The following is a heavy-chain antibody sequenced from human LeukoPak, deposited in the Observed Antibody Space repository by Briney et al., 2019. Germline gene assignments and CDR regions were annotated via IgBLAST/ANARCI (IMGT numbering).Heavy chain of an antibody. CDR3: ATQYCSSTSCYDYYYYYYMDV. D-gene: IGHD2-2*01. Sequence: GGSLRLSCAASGFTFSSYAMSWVRQAPGKGLEWVSAISGSGGSTYYADSVKGRITISRDNSKNTLYLQMNSLRAEDTAVYYCATQYCSSTSCYDYYYYYYMDVWGKGTTVTVSS. J-gene: IGHJ6*03. V-gene: IGHV3-23*01. CDR1: GFTFSSYA. CDR2: ISGSGGST.